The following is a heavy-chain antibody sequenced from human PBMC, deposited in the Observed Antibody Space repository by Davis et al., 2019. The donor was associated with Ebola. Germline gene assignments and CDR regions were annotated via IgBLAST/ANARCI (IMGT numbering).Heavy chain of an antibody. J-gene: IGHJ4*02. V-gene: IGHV3-21*01. CDR1: GFTFSTYA. D-gene: IGHD3-22*01. Sequence: GESLKISCAASGFTFSTYAMTWVRQAPGKGLEWVSSISSSSSYIYYADSVKGRFTISRDNAKNTLYLQMNSLRIEDTAVYYCVKGSITMTVVVYFDLWGQGTLVTVSS. CDR2: ISSSSSYI. CDR3: VKGSITMTVVVYFDL.